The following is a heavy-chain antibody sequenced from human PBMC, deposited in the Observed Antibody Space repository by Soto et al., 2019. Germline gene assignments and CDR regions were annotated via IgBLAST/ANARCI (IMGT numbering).Heavy chain of an antibody. CDR2: IYSSGAT. D-gene: IGHD6-13*01. J-gene: IGHJ6*02. CDR1: GGSISNSDYY. Sequence: SETLSLTCTVSGGSISNSDYYWTWIRQPPGKGLEWIGYIYSSGATSYNPSLESRVTISGDTSKNQFSLRLTSVTAADTAVYYCARGLGSSWSRYYYYGMDVWGQGTTVTVSS. V-gene: IGHV4-30-4*01. CDR3: ARGLGSSWSRYYYYGMDV.